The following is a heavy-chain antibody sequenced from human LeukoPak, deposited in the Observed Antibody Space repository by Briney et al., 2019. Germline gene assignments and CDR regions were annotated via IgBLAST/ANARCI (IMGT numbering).Heavy chain of an antibody. Sequence: PSETLSLTCTVSGGSINDASWNWIRKPSGQGLEWIGYIYHSGGTNYNPSLKSRFTISLDTSKNQFSLKLSSVTAADTAVYYCARVGTYYRSLDSWGQGTLVTVSS. J-gene: IGHJ4*02. CDR3: ARVGTYYRSLDS. CDR1: GGSINDAS. V-gene: IGHV4-59*01. CDR2: IYHSGGT. D-gene: IGHD3-10*01.